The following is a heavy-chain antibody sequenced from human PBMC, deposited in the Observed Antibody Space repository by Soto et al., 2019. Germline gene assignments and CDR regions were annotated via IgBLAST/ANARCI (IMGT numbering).Heavy chain of an antibody. V-gene: IGHV3-33*01. Sequence: QVHLVESGGGVVQPGRSLRLSCTASGFTFISYGIHWVRQAPGKGLEWVALIWHDGSNKYYSDSVKGRFTISRDNSKNTLYLQMNSLRVEDTAVYYCARDWSSGYSDIWGQGTMVTVSS. CDR2: IWHDGSNK. CDR3: ARDWSSGYSDI. J-gene: IGHJ3*02. CDR1: GFTFISYG. D-gene: IGHD3-22*01.